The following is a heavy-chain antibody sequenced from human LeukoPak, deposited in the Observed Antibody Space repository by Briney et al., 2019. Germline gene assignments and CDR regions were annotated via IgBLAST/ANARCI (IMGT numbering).Heavy chain of an antibody. J-gene: IGHJ4*02. CDR3: AKLRRHSSSWYYFDY. D-gene: IGHD6-13*01. V-gene: IGHV3-21*04. Sequence: GGSLRLSCAASGFTFSSYSMNWVRQAPGKGLEWVSSISSSSSYIYYADSVKGRFTISRDNSKNTLYLQMNSLRAEDKAVYYCAKLRRHSSSWYYFDYWGQGTLVTVSS. CDR2: ISSSSSYI. CDR1: GFTFSSYS.